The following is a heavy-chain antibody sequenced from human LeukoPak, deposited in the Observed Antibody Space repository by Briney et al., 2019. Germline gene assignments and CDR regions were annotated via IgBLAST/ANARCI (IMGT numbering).Heavy chain of an antibody. J-gene: IGHJ6*03. V-gene: IGHV1-2*02. CDR1: GYSENFYG. Sequence: ASVKVSCKTSGYSENFYGITWVRQAPGQGLEWMGWINPNSGGTNYAQKFQGRVTMTRDTSISTAYMELSRLRSDDTAVYYCARAGRQSYYYYMDVWGKGTTVTVSS. CDR2: INPNSGGT. CDR3: ARAGRQSYYYYMDV. D-gene: IGHD1-1*01.